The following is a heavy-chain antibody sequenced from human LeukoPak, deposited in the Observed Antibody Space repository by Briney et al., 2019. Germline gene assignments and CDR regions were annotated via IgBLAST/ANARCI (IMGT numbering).Heavy chain of an antibody. J-gene: IGHJ6*03. CDR1: GFTFSSYG. CDR2: IRYDGSNK. V-gene: IGHV3-30*02. D-gene: IGHD2-2*01. CDR3: AKDVRYCSSTSCYSPHYYYYYMDV. Sequence: GGSLRLSCAASGFTFSSYGMHWVRQAPGKGLEWVAFIRYDGSNKYYADPVKGRFTISRDNSKNTLYLQMNSLRAEDTAVYYCAKDVRYCSSTSCYSPHYYYYYMDVWGKGTTVTISS.